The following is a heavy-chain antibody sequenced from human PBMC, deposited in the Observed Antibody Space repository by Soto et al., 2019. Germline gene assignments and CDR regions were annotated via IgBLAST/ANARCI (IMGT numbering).Heavy chain of an antibody. V-gene: IGHV1-3*01. CDR1: GYTFTSYA. J-gene: IGHJ6*02. CDR3: ASNQLGTTPYGMDV. D-gene: IGHD1-7*01. Sequence: ASVKVSCKASGYTFTSYAMHWVRQAPGQRLEWMGWINAGNGNTKYSQKFQGGVTITRDTSASTAYMELSSLRSEDTAVYYCASNQLGTTPYGMDVWGQGTTVTV. CDR2: INAGNGNT.